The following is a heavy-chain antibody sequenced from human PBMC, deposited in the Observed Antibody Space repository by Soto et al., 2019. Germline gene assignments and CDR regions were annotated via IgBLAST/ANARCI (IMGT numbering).Heavy chain of an antibody. CDR1: GFTFSSYA. CDR3: AKIGSGWYFGFDP. J-gene: IGHJ5*02. D-gene: IGHD6-19*01. V-gene: IGHV3-23*01. CDR2: ISGSGGST. Sequence: GGSLRLSCAASGFTFSSYAMNWVRQAPGKGLERVSAISGSGGSTYYADSVRGRFTISRDNSKNTLYLQMNSLRAEDTAVYYCAKIGSGWYFGFDPWGQGTLVTVSS.